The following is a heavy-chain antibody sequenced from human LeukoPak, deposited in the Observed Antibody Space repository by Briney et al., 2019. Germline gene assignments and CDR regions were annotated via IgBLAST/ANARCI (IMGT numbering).Heavy chain of an antibody. CDR2: IYYSGST. Sequence: PETLSLTCTVSGGSISSYYWSWIRQPPGKGLEWIGYIYYSGSTNYNPSLKSRVTISVDTSKNQFSLKLSSVTAADTAVYYCARSGVRYSSSWYLVYWGQGTLVTVSS. V-gene: IGHV4-59*01. CDR1: GGSISSYY. CDR3: ARSGVRYSSSWYLVY. D-gene: IGHD6-13*01. J-gene: IGHJ4*02.